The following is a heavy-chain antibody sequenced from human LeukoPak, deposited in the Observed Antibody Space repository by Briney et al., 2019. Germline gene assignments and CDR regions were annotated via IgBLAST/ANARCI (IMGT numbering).Heavy chain of an antibody. D-gene: IGHD2-15*01. V-gene: IGHV3-23*01. J-gene: IGHJ4*02. CDR1: GFTFSDYA. CDR3: AREDGYCSGGNCYSYFDS. CDR2: ISGSAHKI. Sequence: PGGSLRLSCVVSGFTFSDYAMSWVRQAPEKGLDWVSVISGSAHKIRYADSVKGRFTITRDNTRSSLFLQMYSLRAEDTAVYFCAREDGYCSGGNCYSYFDSWGQGTLVTVSS.